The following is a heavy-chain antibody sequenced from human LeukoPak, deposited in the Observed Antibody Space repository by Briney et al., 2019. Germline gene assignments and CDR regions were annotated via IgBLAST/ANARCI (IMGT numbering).Heavy chain of an antibody. Sequence: SETLSLTCTVSGGSISSYYWSWIRQPPGKGLEWIGYIYYSGSTNYNPSLKSRVTISVDTSKNQFSLKLSSVTAADTAVYYCARDRRYSYGYNDYWGQGTLVTVSS. CDR2: IYYSGST. V-gene: IGHV4-59*01. CDR3: ARDRRYSYGYNDY. D-gene: IGHD5-18*01. J-gene: IGHJ4*02. CDR1: GGSISSYY.